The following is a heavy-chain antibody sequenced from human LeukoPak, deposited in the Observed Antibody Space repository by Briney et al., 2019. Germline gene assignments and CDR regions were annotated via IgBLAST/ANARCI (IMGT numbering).Heavy chain of an antibody. CDR1: GVSTNTYYY. Sequence: LETLSLTCTVSGVSTNTYYYWSWIRQPPGKGLEWIGYVDYSGRTKYSPSLKSRVTISVDTSKYQFSLEVSSVTAADTAVYYCATNIPTPTTSPPLGYWGQGTLVTVSS. J-gene: IGHJ4*02. CDR2: VDYSGRT. CDR3: ATNIPTPTTSPPLGY. V-gene: IGHV4-59*08. D-gene: IGHD1-26*01.